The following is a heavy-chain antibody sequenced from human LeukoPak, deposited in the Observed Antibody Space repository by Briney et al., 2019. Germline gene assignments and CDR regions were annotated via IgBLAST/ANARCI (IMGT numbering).Heavy chain of an antibody. Sequence: ASVKVSCKASGYTFTGYFMHWVRQAPGQGLEWMGRINPDSGGTNYAQKFQGRVTMTRDTSISTAYMELSRLRSDDTAVYYCATRAYHTSGWFWGQGTLVTVSS. CDR1: GYTFTGYF. CDR2: INPDSGGT. CDR3: ATRAYHTSGWF. D-gene: IGHD6-19*01. V-gene: IGHV1-2*06. J-gene: IGHJ4*02.